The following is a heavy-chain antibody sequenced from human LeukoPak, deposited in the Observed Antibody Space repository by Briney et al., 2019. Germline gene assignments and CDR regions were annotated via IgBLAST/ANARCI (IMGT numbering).Heavy chain of an antibody. Sequence: SETLSLTCTVSGGSISSYYWSWIRQPPGKGLEWIGSIYYSGSTYYNPSLKSRVTISVDTSKNQFSLKLSSVTAADTAVYYCARLEFHYYGSVKDVDWFDPWGQGTLVTVSS. D-gene: IGHD3-10*01. CDR2: IYYSGST. CDR1: GGSISSYY. CDR3: ARLEFHYYGSVKDVDWFDP. V-gene: IGHV4-39*01. J-gene: IGHJ5*02.